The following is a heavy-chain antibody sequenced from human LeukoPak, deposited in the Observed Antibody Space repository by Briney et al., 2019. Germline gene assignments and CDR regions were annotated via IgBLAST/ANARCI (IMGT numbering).Heavy chain of an antibody. D-gene: IGHD6-13*01. V-gene: IGHV4-59*01. J-gene: IGHJ4*02. CDR1: GGSISSYY. CDR2: IYYSGST. Sequence: SETLSLTCTVSGGSISSYYWSWIRQPPGKGLEWIGYIYYSGSTNYNPSLKSRVTISVDTSKNQFSLKLSSVTAADTAVYYCARVPTPSGYPDYWGQGTLVTVSS. CDR3: ARVPTPSGYPDY.